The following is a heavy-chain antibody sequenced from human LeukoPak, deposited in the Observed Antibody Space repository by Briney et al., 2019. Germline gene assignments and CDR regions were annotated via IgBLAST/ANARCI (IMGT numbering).Heavy chain of an antibody. V-gene: IGHV4-61*02. CDR2: IYSSGST. CDR1: GGSISSGSYY. CDR3: ARGPYYYGGSAFDI. D-gene: IGHD3-10*01. Sequence: PSQTLSLTCTVSGGSISSGSYYWSWIRQPAGKGLEWIGRIYSSGSTNYNPSLESRVTISVHTSRNQFSLKLSSVTAADTAVYYCARGPYYYGGSAFDIWGQGTMVTVSS. J-gene: IGHJ3*02.